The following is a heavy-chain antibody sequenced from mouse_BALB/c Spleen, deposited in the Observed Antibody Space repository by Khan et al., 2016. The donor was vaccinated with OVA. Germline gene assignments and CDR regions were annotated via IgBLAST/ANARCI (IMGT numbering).Heavy chain of an antibody. CDR3: ARGNYYVYAMDY. CDR2: ISYSGST. D-gene: IGHD1-1*01. V-gene: IGHV3-2*02. Sequence: EVQLQESGPGLVKPSQSLSLTCTVTGYSITSNYAWNWIRQFPGNKLEWMGYISYSGSTNYNPSLKSRITITRDTSKNQFFLQLNSGTTEDTATYYCARGNYYVYAMDYWGQGTSITVSS. J-gene: IGHJ4*01. CDR1: GYSITSNYA.